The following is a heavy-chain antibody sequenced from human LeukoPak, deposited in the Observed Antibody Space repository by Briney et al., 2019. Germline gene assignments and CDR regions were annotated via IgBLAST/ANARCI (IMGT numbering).Heavy chain of an antibody. CDR2: ISSSSSTI. CDR3: ANTRSGSPNRGRPVFDF. D-gene: IGHD7-27*01. J-gene: IGHJ4*02. CDR1: GFTFSRYS. V-gene: IGHV3-48*01. Sequence: GGSLRLSCVASGFTFSRYSMNWVRQAPGKGLDWVSYISSSSSTIYYADSVKGRFTISRDNARNSLYLQMKSLRAEDTAVYFCANTRSGSPNRGRPVFDFWGQGTLVTVSS.